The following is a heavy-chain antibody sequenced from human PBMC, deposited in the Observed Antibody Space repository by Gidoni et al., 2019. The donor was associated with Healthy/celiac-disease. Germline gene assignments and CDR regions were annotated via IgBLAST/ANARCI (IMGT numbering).Heavy chain of an antibody. CDR1: GFTFSSYA. D-gene: IGHD6-13*01. V-gene: IGHV3-23*01. CDR3: AKGGSSWYIFDY. CDR2: ISGRCGST. J-gene: IGHJ4*02. Sequence: ELKLLESVGGLVQPARSLKLSCAASGFTFSSYAMGWYRQAPGKGLEGVSAISGRCGSTYYADSVKGWFTISRDNSKNTLYLQMNSLRAEDTAVYYCAKGGSSWYIFDYWGQGTLVTVSS.